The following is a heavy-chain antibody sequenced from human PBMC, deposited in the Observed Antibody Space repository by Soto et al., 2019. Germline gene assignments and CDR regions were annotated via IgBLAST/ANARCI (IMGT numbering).Heavy chain of an antibody. J-gene: IGHJ4*02. CDR3: ARADGSGALDD. CDR2: ISSSGSTI. D-gene: IGHD2-15*01. Sequence: GGSLRLSCAASGFTFSSYEMNWVRQAPGKGLEWVSYISSSGSTIYYADSVKGRFTISRDNAKNSLYLQMNSLRAEDTAVYYWARADGSGALDDWGQGTLVTVSS. CDR1: GFTFSSYE. V-gene: IGHV3-48*03.